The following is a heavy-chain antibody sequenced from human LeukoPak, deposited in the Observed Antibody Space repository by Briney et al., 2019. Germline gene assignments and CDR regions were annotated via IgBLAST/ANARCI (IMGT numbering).Heavy chain of an antibody. D-gene: IGHD3-22*01. CDR1: GGSISSSSYY. V-gene: IGHV4-39*01. J-gene: IGHJ4*02. Sequence: PSETLSLTCTVSGGSISSSSYYWGWIRQPPGKGLEWIGSIYYSGSTYYNPSLKSRVTISVDTSKNQFSLKLGSVTAADTAVYYCARVGSGYDLDYWGQGTLVTVSS. CDR3: ARVGSGYDLDY. CDR2: IYYSGST.